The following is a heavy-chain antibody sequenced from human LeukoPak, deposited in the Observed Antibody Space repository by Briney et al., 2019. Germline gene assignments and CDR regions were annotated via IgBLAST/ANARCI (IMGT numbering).Heavy chain of an antibody. CDR1: GFTFSSYA. Sequence: GGSLRLSCAASGFTFSSYAMSWVRQAPGKGLEWVSAISGSGGSTYYADSVKGRFTISRDNSKNTLYLQMNSLRAEDTAVYYCAKEHWNSGYDSYYFDYWGQGTLVTVSS. V-gene: IGHV3-23*01. J-gene: IGHJ4*02. CDR3: AKEHWNSGYDSYYFDY. CDR2: ISGSGGST. D-gene: IGHD5-12*01.